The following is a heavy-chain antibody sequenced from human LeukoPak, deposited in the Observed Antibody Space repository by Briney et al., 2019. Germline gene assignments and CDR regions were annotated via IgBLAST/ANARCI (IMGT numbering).Heavy chain of an antibody. Sequence: SETLSLTCAVYGGSFSGYYWSWIRQPPGKGLEWIGEINHSGSTNYNPSLKSRVTLSVDTSKNQFSLKLSSVTAADTAVYYCARGLWFDYWGQGTLVTVSS. D-gene: IGHD5-18*01. CDR2: INHSGST. J-gene: IGHJ4*02. V-gene: IGHV4-34*01. CDR3: ARGLWFDY. CDR1: GGSFSGYY.